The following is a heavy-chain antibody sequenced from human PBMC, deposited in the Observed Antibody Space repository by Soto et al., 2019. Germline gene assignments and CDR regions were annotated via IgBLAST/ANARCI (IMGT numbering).Heavy chain of an antibody. CDR3: AKNGQPPYYYYGLDV. Sequence: QGQLVQSGAEVKKPGASVKVSCKASGYTFTRYGISWVRQAPGQGLEWMGWISGYNGDTKYAQKFQGRVTMTIEPSTTTAFMELRSLTSDDTAVYYCAKNGQPPYYYYGLDVWGQGTTVTVSS. CDR1: GYTFTRYG. V-gene: IGHV1-18*01. J-gene: IGHJ6*02. D-gene: IGHD2-8*01. CDR2: ISGYNGDT.